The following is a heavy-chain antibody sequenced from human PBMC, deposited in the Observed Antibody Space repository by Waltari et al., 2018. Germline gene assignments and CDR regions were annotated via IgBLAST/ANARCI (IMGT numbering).Heavy chain of an antibody. J-gene: IGHJ4*02. D-gene: IGHD2-2*01. CDR2: INPGNRNP. V-gene: IGHV1-3*01. CDR3: ASSRNQLLSLFDY. Sequence: QVQLVQSGAEVKKPGASVKVSCKASGYTFTSSAMHLVRQAPGQRLEWMGCINPGNRNPQYSQKCQGRVTITRDTSASTAYMELSSLRSEDTAVYYGASSRNQLLSLFDYWGQGTLVTVSS. CDR1: GYTFTSSA.